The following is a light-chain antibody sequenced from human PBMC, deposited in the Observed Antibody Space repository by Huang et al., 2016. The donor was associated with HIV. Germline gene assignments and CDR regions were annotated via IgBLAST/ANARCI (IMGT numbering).Light chain of an antibody. Sequence: EIVLTQSPGTLSLSTGESATLSCRASQSVSSSSLAWYQHKRGQAPRLLIYGASSRATGISDRFSGSGSGTDFTLTISGLEPEDFALYFCQQYGKSPYTFGQGTKLEIK. CDR1: QSVSSSS. J-gene: IGKJ2*01. CDR2: GAS. V-gene: IGKV3-20*01. CDR3: QQYGKSPYT.